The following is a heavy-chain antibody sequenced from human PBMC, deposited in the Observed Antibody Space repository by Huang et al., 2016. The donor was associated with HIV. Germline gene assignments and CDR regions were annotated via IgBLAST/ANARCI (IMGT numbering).Heavy chain of an antibody. V-gene: IGHV1-69*13. CDR3: ARRLGRDGYSFDS. J-gene: IGHJ4*02. D-gene: IGHD7-27*01. CDR2: IMSIFDTP. Sequence: QVQLVQSGAEVKKPGSSVKVSCKTVGGTLPENTISWVRQAPGQGPQGLGEIMSIFDTPNYAQRFKGRGTITADEGTNTVHMELRNLRFEDTAVYFCARRLGRDGYSFDSWGQGTLVTVSS. CDR1: GGTLPENT.